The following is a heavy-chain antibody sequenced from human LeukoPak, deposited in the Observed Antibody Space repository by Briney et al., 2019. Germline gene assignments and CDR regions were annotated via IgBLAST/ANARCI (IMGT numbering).Heavy chain of an antibody. CDR1: GDSVSSGY. Sequence: SQTLSLTCTVAGDSVSSGYWTWIRHSPGNGLEWLGYISDSGITDYNPSLMSRLPISVDTSNNQFSLNLNSVTAADTAVYYCAGRGHRYSRDWGQGILVTVSS. D-gene: IGHD2-15*01. V-gene: IGHV4-4*09. CDR2: ISDSGIT. CDR3: AGRGHRYSRD. J-gene: IGHJ1*01.